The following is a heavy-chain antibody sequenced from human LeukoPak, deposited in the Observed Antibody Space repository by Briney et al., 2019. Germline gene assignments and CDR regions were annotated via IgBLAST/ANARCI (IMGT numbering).Heavy chain of an antibody. CDR2: IYYSGYT. V-gene: IGHV4-59*01. CDR3: ARAPSYSNYYYYYGMDV. D-gene: IGHD4-11*01. Sequence: SETLSLTCNVSGGSISSYYWSWIRQPPGKGLEWIGYIYYSGYTNYNPSLKSRVTISIDTSMHQFSLNLTSVTAADTAVYYCARAPSYSNYYYYYGMDVWGQGTTVTVSS. CDR1: GGSISSYY. J-gene: IGHJ6*02.